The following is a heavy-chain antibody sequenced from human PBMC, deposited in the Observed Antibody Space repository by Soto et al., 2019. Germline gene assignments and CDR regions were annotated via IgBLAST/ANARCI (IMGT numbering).Heavy chain of an antibody. CDR3: AKGQWLVGDFIDF. J-gene: IGHJ4*02. Sequence: EVPLLESGGGLVQPGGSLRLSCAASGFTFSAYAMNWVRQAPGKGLQWVSTISGPTGSTYYADSVKGRFTISTDSSKNTLFLQMNSLRAEDTAVYYCAKGQWLVGDFIDFWGQGTLVSVSP. V-gene: IGHV3-23*01. D-gene: IGHD6-19*01. CDR1: GFTFSAYA. CDR2: ISGPTGST.